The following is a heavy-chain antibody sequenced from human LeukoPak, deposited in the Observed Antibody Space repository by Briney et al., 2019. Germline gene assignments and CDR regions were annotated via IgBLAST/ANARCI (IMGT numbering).Heavy chain of an antibody. D-gene: IGHD1-26*01. Sequence: ASVKVSCKASGYTFSSYDINWVRQATGQGLEWMGWMNPKSGNTGYGQKFQGRVTMTRNTSIGTAYMELSSLRPEDTALYYCARVSRSGSYFGAFEIWGQGTMVTVSS. CDR3: ARVSRSGSYFGAFEI. J-gene: IGHJ3*02. CDR2: MNPKSGNT. CDR1: GYTFSSYD. V-gene: IGHV1-8*01.